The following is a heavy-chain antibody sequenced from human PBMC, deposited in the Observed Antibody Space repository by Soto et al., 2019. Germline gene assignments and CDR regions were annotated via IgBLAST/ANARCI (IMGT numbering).Heavy chain of an antibody. CDR1: GDSVTSHY. CDR3: ARGTVLRYFDWFPPPSDTNWFDP. Sequence: SETLSLTCSFSGDSVTSHYLTWIRQSPEMGLEWIGYMHYTGFSRYNPSLKSRLTISVDRSKNQFTLQLASVTVADTAIYYCARGTVLRYFDWFPPPSDTNWFDPWGQGTLVTVSS. CDR2: MHYTGFS. D-gene: IGHD3-9*01. V-gene: IGHV4-59*02. J-gene: IGHJ5*02.